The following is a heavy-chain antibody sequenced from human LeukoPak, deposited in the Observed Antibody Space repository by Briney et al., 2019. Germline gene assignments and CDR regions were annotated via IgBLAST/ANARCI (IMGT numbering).Heavy chain of an antibody. CDR1: GGSFSGYY. V-gene: IGHV4-34*01. J-gene: IGHJ5*02. CDR3: ARVSNGWFDP. CDR2: INHSGST. D-gene: IGHD4/OR15-4a*01. Sequence: PSETLSLTCAVYGGSFSGYYWSWIRQPPGKGLEWIGEINHSGSTNYNPSLKSRVTISVDTSKNQFSLKLSSVTAADTAVYYCARVSNGWFDPWGQGTLVTVSS.